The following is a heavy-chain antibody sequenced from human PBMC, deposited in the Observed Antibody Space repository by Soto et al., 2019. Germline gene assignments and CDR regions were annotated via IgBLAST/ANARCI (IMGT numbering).Heavy chain of an antibody. Sequence: EVQLLESGGGLVQPGGSLTVSCAASGFTFGAHPMSWVRLAPGKGLEWVSTISGYGGSTYYPDSLKGRFIISRDNSKNTLYLQINTSRAADTAIYFCAQQRTTVTTSFDYWGQGTLVTVSS. CDR1: GFTFGAHP. J-gene: IGHJ4*02. V-gene: IGHV3-23*01. CDR3: AQQRTTVTTSFDY. CDR2: ISGYGGST. D-gene: IGHD4-17*01.